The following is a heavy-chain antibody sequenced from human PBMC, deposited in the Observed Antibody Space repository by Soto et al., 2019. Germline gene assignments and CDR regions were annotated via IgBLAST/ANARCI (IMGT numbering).Heavy chain of an antibody. CDR2: IYYTGTT. J-gene: IGHJ4*02. CDR3: ASLRSRWNIDY. Sequence: QVQLQESGPGLVKPSQTLSLTCTVSGGSISTDDHYWSWIRQPPGKGLEWIGYIYYTGTTHYNPSLKRRLSPSIXPSKNQCSLQLTSVTAADTAVYYCASLRSRWNIDYWGQGTLVTVSS. CDR1: GGSISTDDHY. V-gene: IGHV4-30-4*01. D-gene: IGHD6-13*01.